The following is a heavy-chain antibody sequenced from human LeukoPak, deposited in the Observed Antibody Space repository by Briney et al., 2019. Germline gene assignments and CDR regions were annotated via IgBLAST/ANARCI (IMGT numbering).Heavy chain of an antibody. V-gene: IGHV3-23*03. D-gene: IGHD6-19*01. CDR2: IYSDSSDT. Sequence: GGSLRLSCVASGFTLSSSSMAWVRQAPGGRPDWVSDIYSDSSDTYYADSVKGRFSISRDDSKNTLYLQMYSLRTEDTATDYCAKRLNHNYFEYWGRGTLVTVSS. CDR3: AKRLNHNYFEY. CDR1: GFTLSSSS. J-gene: IGHJ4*02.